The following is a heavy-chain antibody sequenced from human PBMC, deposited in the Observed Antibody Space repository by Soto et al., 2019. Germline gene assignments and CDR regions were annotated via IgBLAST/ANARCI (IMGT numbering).Heavy chain of an antibody. V-gene: IGHV1-24*01. Sequence: GASVKVSCKVSGYTLTELSMHWVRQAPGKGLEWMGGFDPEDGETIYAQKFQGRVTMTEDTSTDTAYMELSSLRSEDTAVYYCATHRRVVIPVVAADDHRGLYDPSRQGTLDTVSS. CDR2: FDPEDGET. D-gene: IGHD3-22*01. J-gene: IGHJ5*02. CDR1: GYTLTELS. CDR3: ATHRRVVIPVVAADDHRGLYDP.